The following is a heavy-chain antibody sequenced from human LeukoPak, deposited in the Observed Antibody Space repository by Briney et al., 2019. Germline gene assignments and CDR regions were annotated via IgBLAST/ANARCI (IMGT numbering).Heavy chain of an antibody. J-gene: IGHJ6*03. CDR3: ARPGYSYGYRNYYYYMDV. V-gene: IGHV4-39*01. CDR1: GGSISSSSYY. D-gene: IGHD5-18*01. CDR2: IYYSGST. Sequence: SETLSLTCTVSGGSISSSSYYWGWIRQPPGKGLEWIGSIYYSGSTYYNPSLKSRVTISVDTSKNQFSLKLSSVTAADTAVYYCARPGYSYGYRNYYYYMDVWGKGTTVTISS.